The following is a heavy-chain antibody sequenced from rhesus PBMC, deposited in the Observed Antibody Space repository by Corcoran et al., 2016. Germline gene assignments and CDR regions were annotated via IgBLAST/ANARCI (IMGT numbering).Heavy chain of an antibody. CDR2: IYGVGGRPPGRELGGIGGSEGTSGRT. Sequence: QVQLQESGPGLVKPSATLSLTCAVSGGSSCRDWWGWIRQPPGRGLERIGRIYGVGGRPPGRELGGIGGSEGTSGRTDYNPSRKNRAPSSRDTSQSQFSLKLSSVTAADTAIYYCARRGRRVAHFDAWGQGVLVTVSS. J-gene: IGHJ4*01. CDR1: GGSSCRDW. V-gene: IGHV4-160*01. D-gene: IGHD2-39*01. CDR3: ARRGRRVAHFDA.